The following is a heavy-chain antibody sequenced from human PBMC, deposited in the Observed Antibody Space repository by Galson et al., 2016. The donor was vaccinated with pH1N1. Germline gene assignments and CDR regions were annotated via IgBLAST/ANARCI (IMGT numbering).Heavy chain of an antibody. CDR3: ARDRSGRGVGSSCDMDV. Sequence: SLRLSCAASGFIFSGYSMSWVRQAPGKGLEWVSSITSGSFHIYYADSVKGRFTISRDNAKNSLFLQMNGLRVEDTALYYCARDRSGRGVGSSCDMDVWGQGTTVTVSS. CDR1: GFIFSGYS. D-gene: IGHD3-10*01. CDR2: ITSGSFHI. V-gene: IGHV3-21*01. J-gene: IGHJ6*02.